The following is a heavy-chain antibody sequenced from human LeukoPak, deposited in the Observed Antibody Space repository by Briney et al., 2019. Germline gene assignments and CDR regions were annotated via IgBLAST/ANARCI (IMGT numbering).Heavy chain of an antibody. J-gene: IGHJ4*02. V-gene: IGHV4-39*01. Sequence: SETLSPTCTVSGGSISSSSYYWGWIRQPPGKGLEWIGSIYYSGSTYYNPSLRSRVTISVDTSKNQFSLKLSSVTAADTAVYYCARLVAGNYLDYWGQGTLVTVSS. CDR2: IYYSGST. D-gene: IGHD6-19*01. CDR3: ARLVAGNYLDY. CDR1: GGSISSSSYY.